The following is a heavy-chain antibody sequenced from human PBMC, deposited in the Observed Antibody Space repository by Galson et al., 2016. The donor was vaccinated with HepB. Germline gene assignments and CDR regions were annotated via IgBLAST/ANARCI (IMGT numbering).Heavy chain of an antibody. CDR3: AILGMYYRDTSDYFTEDF. Sequence: SLRLSCAASGFTSSNYDMIWVRQAPGKGLQWVSVVRASGNGGSTHYADSVKGRFTISRDTSKNTLYLQMNSLRAEDTAVYYCAILGMYYRDTSDYFTEDFWGQGTLVTVSS. V-gene: IGHV3-23*01. J-gene: IGHJ4*02. D-gene: IGHD3-22*01. CDR2: VRASGNGGST. CDR1: GFTSSNYD.